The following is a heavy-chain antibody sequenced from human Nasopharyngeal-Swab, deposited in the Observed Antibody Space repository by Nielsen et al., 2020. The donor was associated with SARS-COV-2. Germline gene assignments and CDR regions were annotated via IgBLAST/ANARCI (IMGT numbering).Heavy chain of an antibody. V-gene: IGHV3-66*01. Sequence: GESMKISCAASGFTVSSNYMSWVRQAPGKGLEWVSVIYSGGSTYYADSVKGRLTISRDNSKNPLYLQMNSLRAEDTAVYYCARVGGSSPLDYWGQGTLVTVSS. CDR2: IYSGGST. J-gene: IGHJ4*02. D-gene: IGHD6-13*01. CDR1: GFTVSSNY. CDR3: ARVGGSSPLDY.